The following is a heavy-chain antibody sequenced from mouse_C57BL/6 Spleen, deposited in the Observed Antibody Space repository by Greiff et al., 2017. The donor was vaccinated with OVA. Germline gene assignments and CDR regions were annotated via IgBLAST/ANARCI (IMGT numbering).Heavy chain of an antibody. CDR3: ARDLDSSGPYYFDY. CDR1: GFTFSSYA. V-gene: IGHV5-4*01. CDR2: ISDGGSYT. J-gene: IGHJ2*01. D-gene: IGHD3-2*02. Sequence: DVMLVESGGGLVKPGGSLKLSCAASGFTFSSYAMSWVRQTPEKRLEWVATISDGGSYTYYPDNVKGRFTISRDNAKNNLYLQMSHLKSEDTAMYYCARDLDSSGPYYFDYWGQGTTLTVSS.